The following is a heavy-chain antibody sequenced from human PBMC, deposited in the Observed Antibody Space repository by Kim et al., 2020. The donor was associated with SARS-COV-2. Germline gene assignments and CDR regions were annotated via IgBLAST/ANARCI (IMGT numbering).Heavy chain of an antibody. Sequence: SVKVSCKASGGTFSSYAISWVRQAPGQGLEWMGGIIPIFGTANYAQKFQGRVTITADESTSTAYMELSSLRSEDTAVYYCASGAVAGTGNSDYWGQGTLVTVSS. J-gene: IGHJ4*02. CDR3: ASGAVAGTGNSDY. D-gene: IGHD6-19*01. CDR1: GGTFSSYA. V-gene: IGHV1-69*13. CDR2: IIPIFGTA.